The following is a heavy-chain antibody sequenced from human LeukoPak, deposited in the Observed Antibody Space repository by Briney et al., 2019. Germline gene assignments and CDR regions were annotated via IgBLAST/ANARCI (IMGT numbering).Heavy chain of an antibody. J-gene: IGHJ4*02. V-gene: IGHV4-39*07. CDR3: WREIRPQQLVPRFDY. D-gene: IGHD6-13*01. CDR2: IYYSGST. CDR1: GGSISSSSYY. Sequence: SETLSLTCTVSGGSISSSSYYWGWIRQPPGKGLEWIGSIYYSGSTNYNPSLKSRVTMSVDTSKNQFSLKLSSVTAADTAVYYYWREIRPQQLVPRFDYWGQGTLVTVSS.